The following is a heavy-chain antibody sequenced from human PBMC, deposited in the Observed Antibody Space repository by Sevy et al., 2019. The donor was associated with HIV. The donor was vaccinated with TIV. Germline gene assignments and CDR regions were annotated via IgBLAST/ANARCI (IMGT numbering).Heavy chain of an antibody. CDR2: INHSGST. Sequence: SETLSLTCAVYGGSFSGYYWSWIRQPPGKGLGWIGEINHSGSTNYNPSLKSRVTISVDTSKNQFSLKLSSVTAADTAVYYCARDFTDLLGTRAFDYWGQGTLVTVSS. V-gene: IGHV4-34*01. J-gene: IGHJ4*02. D-gene: IGHD2-15*01. CDR3: ARDFTDLLGTRAFDY. CDR1: GGSFSGYY.